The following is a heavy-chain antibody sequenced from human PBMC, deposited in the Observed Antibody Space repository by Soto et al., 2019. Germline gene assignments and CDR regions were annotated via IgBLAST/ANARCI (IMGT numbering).Heavy chain of an antibody. Sequence: GGSLRLSCVGSGFTFSSYGMHWVRQAPGKGLECVAVISDSGSSHYYAASVEGRFTISRENSKNTLSLHMDRLRVEDTAVYYCAKDRGGDCPDNSCYFGADYWGQGTPVTVSS. D-gene: IGHD2-2*01. CDR1: GFTFSSYG. CDR2: ISDSGSSH. V-gene: IGHV3-30*18. J-gene: IGHJ4*02. CDR3: AKDRGGDCPDNSCYFGADY.